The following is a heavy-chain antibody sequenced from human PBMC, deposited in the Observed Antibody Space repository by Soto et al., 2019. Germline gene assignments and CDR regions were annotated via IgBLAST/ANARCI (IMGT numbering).Heavy chain of an antibody. V-gene: IGHV4-31*03. J-gene: IGHJ6*02. D-gene: IGHD3-9*01. Sequence: SETLSLTCTVSGGSISSGGYYWSWIRQHPGKGLEWIGYIYYSGSTYYNPSLKSRVTISVDTSKNQFSLKLSSVTAADTAVYYCARDSRLVGRAYYYYGMDVWGQGTTVTVSS. CDR3: ARDSRLVGRAYYYYGMDV. CDR2: IYYSGST. CDR1: GGSISSGGYY.